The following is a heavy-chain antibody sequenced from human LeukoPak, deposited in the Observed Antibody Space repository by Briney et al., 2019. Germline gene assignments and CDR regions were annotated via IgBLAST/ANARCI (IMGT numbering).Heavy chain of an antibody. CDR2: ISYDGSNK. CDR1: GFTFSSYA. Sequence: GGSLRLSCAASGFTFSSYAMDWVRQAPGKGLEWVAVISYDGSNKYYADSVKGRFTISRDNSKNTLYLQMNSLRAEDTAVYYCARNVVRGVITPFDYWGQGTLVTVSS. D-gene: IGHD3-10*01. CDR3: ARNVVRGVITPFDY. V-gene: IGHV3-30-3*01. J-gene: IGHJ4*02.